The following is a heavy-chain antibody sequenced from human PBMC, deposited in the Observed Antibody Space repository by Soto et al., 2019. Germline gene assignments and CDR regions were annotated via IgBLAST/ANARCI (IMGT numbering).Heavy chain of an antibody. V-gene: IGHV3-74*03. J-gene: IGHJ4*02. CDR3: VRDYDSSGFYSGH. CDR1: GFTFSSYW. D-gene: IGHD3-22*01. CDR2: IDSDGRST. Sequence: GGSLRLSCAASGFTFSSYWMHWVRQSPGKGLVWVSQIDSDGRSTTYADTVKGRFTVSRDNAKNKLFLQMNSLRAEDTAVYYCVRDYDSSGFYSGHWGQGTLVTVSS.